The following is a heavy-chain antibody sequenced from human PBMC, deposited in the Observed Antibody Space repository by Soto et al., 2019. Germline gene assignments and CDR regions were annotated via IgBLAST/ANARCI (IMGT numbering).Heavy chain of an antibody. Sequence: AVKVSCKASGYTFTGYYMHWVRQAPGQGLEWMGWINPNSGGTNYAQKFQGWVTMTRDTSISTAYMELSSLRSDDTAVYYCARDLACGYPDYHYGMDVWTKGQRSPS. CDR1: GYTFTGYY. D-gene: IGHD3-22*01. J-gene: IGHJ6*02. CDR3: ARDLACGYPDYHYGMDV. V-gene: IGHV1-2*04. CDR2: INPNSGGT.